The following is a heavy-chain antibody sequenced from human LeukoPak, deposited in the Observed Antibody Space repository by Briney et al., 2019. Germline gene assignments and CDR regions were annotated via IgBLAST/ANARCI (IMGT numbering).Heavy chain of an antibody. D-gene: IGHD1-26*01. CDR3: ATGIVGDRGNAFDI. CDR1: GYTLTELS. CDR2: FDPEDGET. J-gene: IGHJ3*02. V-gene: IGHV1-24*01. Sequence: GASVKVSCKVSGYTLTELSMHWVRQAPGKGLEWMGGFDPEDGETIYAQKFQGRVTMTEDTSTGTAYMELSSLRSEDTAVYYCATGIVGDRGNAFDIWGQGTMVTVSS.